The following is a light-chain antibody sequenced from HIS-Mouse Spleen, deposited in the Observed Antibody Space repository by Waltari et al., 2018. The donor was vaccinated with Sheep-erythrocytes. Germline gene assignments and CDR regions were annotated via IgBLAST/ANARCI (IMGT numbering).Light chain of an antibody. V-gene: IGLV2-11*01. CDR1: SSDVGGDNY. CDR2: DVS. CDR3: CSYAGSYNHV. J-gene: IGLJ1*01. Sequence: QSALTQPRSVSGSPGQSVTISCTGTSSDVGGDNYVPWYQQHPGKAHKLMIYDVSKRPSGVPDRFSGSKSGNTRSLTISGLQAEDEADYYCCSYAGSYNHVFATGTKVTVL.